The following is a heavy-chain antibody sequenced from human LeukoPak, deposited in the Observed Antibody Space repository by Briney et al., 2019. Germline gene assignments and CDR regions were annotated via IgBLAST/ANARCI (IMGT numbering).Heavy chain of an antibody. CDR3: ARGILTGYYSPPQYYFDY. Sequence: GGSLRLSCAASGFIFSNYGMSWVRQAPGKGLEWVSAIRGNADTTYYADSVKGRFTIFRDNHKNMLYLQMNSLRAKDTAVYYCARGILTGYYSPPQYYFDYWGQGTLVTVSS. V-gene: IGHV3-23*01. CDR1: GFIFSNYG. CDR2: IRGNADTT. J-gene: IGHJ4*02. D-gene: IGHD3-9*01.